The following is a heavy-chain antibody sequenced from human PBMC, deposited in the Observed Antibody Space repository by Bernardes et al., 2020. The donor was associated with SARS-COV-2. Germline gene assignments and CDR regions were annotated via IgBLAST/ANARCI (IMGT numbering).Heavy chain of an antibody. Sequence: ASVKVSCKASGYTFSSYAITWVRQAPGQGLEWMGWITDSNGNTNYAQSFQGRLTMTAATSTNTVYMELRSLRSDDTAVYYCARAFSFDTWFFDSWGQGTLVTVSS. CDR3: ARAFSFDTWFFDS. D-gene: IGHD3-10*01. J-gene: IGHJ5*01. CDR1: GYTFSSYA. V-gene: IGHV1-18*01. CDR2: ITDSNGNT.